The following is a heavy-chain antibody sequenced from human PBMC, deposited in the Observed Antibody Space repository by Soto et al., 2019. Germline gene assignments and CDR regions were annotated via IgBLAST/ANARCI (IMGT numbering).Heavy chain of an antibody. D-gene: IGHD6-13*01. CDR1: GGSISSSSPY. Sequence: QLQLQESGPGLVKPSETLSLTCGVSGGSISSSSPYWGWIRQPPGKGLQWIGNIYYTGITYFNPSLKSRVTISVDKAKKQLILKLSSVIAADTAVYYCATGYGSSWYDYWGQGTLVTVAS. CDR2: IYYTGIT. V-gene: IGHV4-39*01. CDR3: ATGYGSSWYDY. J-gene: IGHJ4*02.